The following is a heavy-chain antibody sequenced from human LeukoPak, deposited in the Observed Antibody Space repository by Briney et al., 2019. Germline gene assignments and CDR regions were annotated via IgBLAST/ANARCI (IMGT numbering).Heavy chain of an antibody. Sequence: SETLSLTCTVSGGSISSSSYYWGWIRQPPGKGLEWIGSIYYSGSTYYNPSLKSRVTISVDTSKNQFSLKLSSVTAADTAVYYCARGRSSSPPGPIWGQGTMVTVSS. CDR1: GGSISSSSYY. J-gene: IGHJ3*02. CDR2: IYYSGST. CDR3: ARGRSSSPPGPI. D-gene: IGHD6-6*01. V-gene: IGHV4-39*01.